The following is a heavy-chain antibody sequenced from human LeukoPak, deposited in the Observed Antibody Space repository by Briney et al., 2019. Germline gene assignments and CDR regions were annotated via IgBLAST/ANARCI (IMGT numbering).Heavy chain of an antibody. Sequence: PSETLSLTCTVSGGSISSYYWSWIRQPPGKGLEWIGYIYYSGSTNYNPSLKSRVTISVDTSKNQFSLKLSSVTAADTAVYYCARGSGDSSGYYPYYYGMDAWGQGTTVTVSS. CDR1: GGSISSYY. CDR2: IYYSGST. V-gene: IGHV4-59*01. CDR3: ARGSGDSSGYYPYYYGMDA. D-gene: IGHD3-22*01. J-gene: IGHJ6*02.